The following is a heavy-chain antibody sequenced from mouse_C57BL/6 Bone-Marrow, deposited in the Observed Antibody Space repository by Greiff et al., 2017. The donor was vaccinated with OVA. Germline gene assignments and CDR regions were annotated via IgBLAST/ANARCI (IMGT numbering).Heavy chain of an antibody. CDR2: IDPSDSYT. CDR1: GYTFTSYW. V-gene: IGHV1-69*01. CDR3: AICYDYD. Sequence: QVQLQQPGAELVMPGASVKLSCKASGYTFTSYWMHWVKQRPGQGLEWIGEIDPSDSYTNYNQKFKGKSTLTVDKSSSTAYMQLSSLTSEDSAVYYCAICYDYDWGQGTLVTVSA. J-gene: IGHJ3*01. D-gene: IGHD2-4*01.